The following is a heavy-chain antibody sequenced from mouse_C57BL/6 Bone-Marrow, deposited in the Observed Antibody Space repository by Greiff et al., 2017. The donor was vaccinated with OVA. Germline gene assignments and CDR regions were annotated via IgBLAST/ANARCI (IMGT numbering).Heavy chain of an antibody. CDR2: ISDGGSYT. J-gene: IGHJ1*03. V-gene: IGHV5-4*03. CDR1: GFTFSSYA. Sequence: EVKLMESGGGLVKPGGSLKLSCAASGFTFSSYAMSWVRQTPEKRLEWVATISDGGSYTYYPDTVKGRFTISRDNAKNNLYLQMSHLKTEDTAMYYCERALYYYGSSLWYFDVWGTGTTVTVSS. CDR3: ERALYYYGSSLWYFDV. D-gene: IGHD1-1*01.